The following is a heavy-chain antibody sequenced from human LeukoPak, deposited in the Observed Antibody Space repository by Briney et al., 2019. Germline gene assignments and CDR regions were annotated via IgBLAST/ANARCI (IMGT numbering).Heavy chain of an antibody. CDR1: GYTFTSYG. Sequence: ASVKVSCKASGYTFTSYGISWVRQAPGQGLEWMGWISAYNGNTNYAQKLQGRVTMTTDTSTSTAYMELRSLRSEDTAVYYCARDLGGTVTTGPHTTDYWGQGTLVTVSS. J-gene: IGHJ4*02. D-gene: IGHD4-17*01. CDR3: ARDLGGTVTTGPHTTDY. CDR2: ISAYNGNT. V-gene: IGHV1-18*01.